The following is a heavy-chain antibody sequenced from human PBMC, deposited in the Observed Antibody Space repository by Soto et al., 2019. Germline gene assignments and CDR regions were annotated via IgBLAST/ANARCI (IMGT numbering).Heavy chain of an antibody. CDR3: AKDSRSGYSSSWPGFDY. V-gene: IGHV3-23*01. CDR2: ISGSGDST. Sequence: EVQLLESGGGLVQPGGSLRLSCAASGFTFSNYAMSWVRQAPGKGLEWVSAISGSGDSTYYADSVKGQFTISRDNSKNTLYLQMNSLRAEDTALYYCAKDSRSGYSSSWPGFDYWGQGTLVTVSS. D-gene: IGHD6-13*01. J-gene: IGHJ4*02. CDR1: GFTFSNYA.